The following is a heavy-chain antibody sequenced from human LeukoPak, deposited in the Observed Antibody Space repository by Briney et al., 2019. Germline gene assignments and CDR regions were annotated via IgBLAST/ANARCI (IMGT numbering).Heavy chain of an antibody. CDR2: INHSGST. CDR3: ARERGYSYEELDY. V-gene: IGHV4-34*01. J-gene: IGHJ4*02. D-gene: IGHD5-18*01. Sequence: PSETLSLTCAVFGRSFSGYYWTWIRQPPGKGLEWIGEINHSGSTNYNPSLNSRVTISVDMSKDQFSLKVNSVTAADTAVYYCARERGYSYEELDYWGQGTLVTVSS. CDR1: GRSFSGYY.